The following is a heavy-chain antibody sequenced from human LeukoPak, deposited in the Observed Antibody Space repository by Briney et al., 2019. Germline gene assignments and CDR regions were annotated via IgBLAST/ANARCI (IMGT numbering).Heavy chain of an antibody. CDR1: GSRFTSYW. V-gene: IGHV5-10-1*01. J-gene: IGHJ6*04. Sequence: GESLRISCKGSGSRFTSYWISWVRQLPGKGLEWMGRIDPSDSYTNYSPSFQGHVTISADKSISTAYLQWSSLKASDTAMYYCASAVGSGSYLPYYYYGMDVWGKGTTVTVSS. D-gene: IGHD3-10*01. CDR2: IDPSDSYT. CDR3: ASAVGSGSYLPYYYYGMDV.